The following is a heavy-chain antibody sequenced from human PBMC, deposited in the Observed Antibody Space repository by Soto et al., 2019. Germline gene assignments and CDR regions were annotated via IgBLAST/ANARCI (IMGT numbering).Heavy chain of an antibody. CDR2: IYYSGST. J-gene: IGHJ4*02. D-gene: IGHD1-1*01. Sequence: QVQLQESGPGLVKPSETLSLTCTVSGGSVSSGSYYWSWIRQPPGKGLEWIGYIYYSGSTNYNPPLKSRVTISVDTSNNQFSLKLSSVTAADTAVYYCARCRGHWNDVISNWGQGTLVTVSS. V-gene: IGHV4-61*01. CDR1: GGSVSSGSYY. CDR3: ARCRGHWNDVISN.